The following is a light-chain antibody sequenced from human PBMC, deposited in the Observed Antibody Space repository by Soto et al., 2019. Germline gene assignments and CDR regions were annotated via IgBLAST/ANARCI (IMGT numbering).Light chain of an antibody. V-gene: IGKV3-15*01. CDR2: GAS. CDR3: QQYNKWPLT. Sequence: EIVMRQSPATLSVSLGDRATLSCRASQSVSSNLAWYQLKPGQAPRLLIYGASTRATGVPARFSGSGSGTEFTLTISSLQSEDFTVYYCQQYNKWPLTFGQGTKVDI. J-gene: IGKJ1*01. CDR1: QSVSSN.